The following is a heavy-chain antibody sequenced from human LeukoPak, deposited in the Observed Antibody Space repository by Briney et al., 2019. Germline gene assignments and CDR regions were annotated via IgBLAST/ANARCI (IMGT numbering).Heavy chain of an antibody. J-gene: IGHJ6*02. CDR1: GFTFSDYY. V-gene: IGHV3-11*06. Sequence: PGGSLRLSCAASGFTFSDYYMSWIRQASGKGLEWVSYISSSSSYTNYADSVKGRYTISRDNAKNSLYLQMNSLRAEDTAVYYCARGAPYGNYVGYYGMDVWGQGTTVTVSS. CDR2: ISSSSSYT. D-gene: IGHD4-11*01. CDR3: ARGAPYGNYVGYYGMDV.